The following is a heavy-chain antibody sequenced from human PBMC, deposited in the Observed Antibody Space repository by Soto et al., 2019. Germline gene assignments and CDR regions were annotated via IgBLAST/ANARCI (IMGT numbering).Heavy chain of an antibody. CDR1: GYTFTSYY. Sequence: QVQLVQSGAEVKKPGASVKVSCKASGYTFTSYYMHWVRQAPGQGLEWMGIINPSGGSTSYAQKFQGRVTMTRDTSTSTVYMELSSLRSEDTAVYYCVKEGRLAVGGLDLWGQGALVTVSS. J-gene: IGHJ5*02. CDR3: VKEGRLAVGGLDL. V-gene: IGHV1-46*01. D-gene: IGHD3-10*01. CDR2: INPSGGST.